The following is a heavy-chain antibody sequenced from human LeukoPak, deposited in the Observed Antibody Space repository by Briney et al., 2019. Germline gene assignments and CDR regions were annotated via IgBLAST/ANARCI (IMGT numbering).Heavy chain of an antibody. CDR3: VKPSGYCSGGSCPSDYFDY. CDR2: ISGSGAGT. CDR1: GFTFSSYA. Sequence: GGSLRLSCAASGFTFSSYAMSWVRQAPGKGLEWVSAISGSGAGTYYADSVKGRLTISRDNSKNTLYLQMNSLRAEDTAVYYCVKPSGYCSGGSCPSDYFDYWGQGTLVTVSS. J-gene: IGHJ4*02. V-gene: IGHV3-23*01. D-gene: IGHD2-15*01.